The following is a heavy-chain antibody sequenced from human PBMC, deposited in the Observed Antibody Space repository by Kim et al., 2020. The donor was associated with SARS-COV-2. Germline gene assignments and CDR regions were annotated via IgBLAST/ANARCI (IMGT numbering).Heavy chain of an antibody. J-gene: IGHJ3*02. Sequence: GGSLRLSCAASGFTFSSYGMHWVRQAPGKGLEWVAVISYDGSNKYYADSVKGRFTISRDNSKNTLYLQMNSLRAEDTAVYYCAKDRWELLAGAFDIWGQGTMVTVSS. CDR3: AKDRWELLAGAFDI. D-gene: IGHD1-26*01. CDR2: ISYDGSNK. V-gene: IGHV3-30*18. CDR1: GFTFSSYG.